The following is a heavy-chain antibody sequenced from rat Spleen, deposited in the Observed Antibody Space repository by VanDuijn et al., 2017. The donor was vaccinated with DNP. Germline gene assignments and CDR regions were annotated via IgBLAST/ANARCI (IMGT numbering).Heavy chain of an antibody. CDR1: GFTFSDCA. Sequence: EVQLVESGGGVVQPGNSLKLSCAASGFTFSDCAMAWVRQSPKKGLEWVASITNSGGSIYYRDSLKGRITISRDNAKSTLYLQMDSLRSEDTATYYCTTGAGSPWGQGTSVTVSS. CDR3: TTGAGSP. J-gene: IGHJ4*01. V-gene: IGHV5S10*01. CDR2: ITNSGGSI. D-gene: IGHD1-4*01.